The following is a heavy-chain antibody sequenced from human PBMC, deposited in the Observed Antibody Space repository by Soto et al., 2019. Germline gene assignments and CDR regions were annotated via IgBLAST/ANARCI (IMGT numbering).Heavy chain of an antibody. J-gene: IGHJ4*02. CDR1: GDSISSGGFS. CDR3: ARGRLVPAVNFDY. V-gene: IGHV4-30-2*01. CDR2: IYHSGTS. Sequence: QPQLQESGSGLVKPSQTLSLTCAVSGDSISSGGFSWSWIRQPPGKGLEWIGYIYHSGTSFYNPPLRSRVTISVDGSKNQFSLKVNSVTAADTAVYYCARGRLVPAVNFDYWGLGTLVTVSS. D-gene: IGHD2-2*01.